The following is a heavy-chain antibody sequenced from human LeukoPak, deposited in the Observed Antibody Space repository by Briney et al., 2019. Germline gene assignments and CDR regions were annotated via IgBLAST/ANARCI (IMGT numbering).Heavy chain of an antibody. Sequence: ASVKVSCKASGYTFTSYAMGWVRQAPGHGLEWMGWINTNTGNPTYAQGFTGRFVFSLDTSVSTAYLQISSLEAEDTAVYYCARAFQSLGGLSLPDYWGQGTLVTVSS. D-gene: IGHD3-16*02. CDR3: ARAFQSLGGLSLPDY. J-gene: IGHJ4*02. CDR2: INTNTGNP. V-gene: IGHV7-4-1*02. CDR1: GYTFTSYA.